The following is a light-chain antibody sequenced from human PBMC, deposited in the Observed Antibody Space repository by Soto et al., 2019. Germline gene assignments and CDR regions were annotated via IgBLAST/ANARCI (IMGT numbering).Light chain of an antibody. V-gene: IGKV3-20*01. CDR3: QQYGASRRT. J-gene: IGKJ4*01. CDR1: QSLSSNN. CDR2: GAS. Sequence: EIVLTQSPVTLSLSPGERATLSCRASQSLSSNNLAWYQQKPGQAPRLLIYGASSRATGIPDRFSGSGSGTDFTLTINRLEPEDFAVYYCQQYGASRRTFGGGAKVEIK.